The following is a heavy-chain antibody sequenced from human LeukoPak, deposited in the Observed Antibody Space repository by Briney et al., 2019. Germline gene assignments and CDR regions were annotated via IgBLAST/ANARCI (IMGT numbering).Heavy chain of an antibody. Sequence: PGGSLRLSCAASGFTFSSYAMHWVRQAPGKGLEWVAVISYYGSNKYYADSVKGRFTISRDNSKNTLYLQMNSLRAEDTAVYYCARASSYSSGWSHLPYWGQGTLVTVSS. D-gene: IGHD6-19*01. CDR2: ISYYGSNK. V-gene: IGHV3-30-3*01. CDR3: ARASSYSSGWSHLPY. CDR1: GFTFSSYA. J-gene: IGHJ4*02.